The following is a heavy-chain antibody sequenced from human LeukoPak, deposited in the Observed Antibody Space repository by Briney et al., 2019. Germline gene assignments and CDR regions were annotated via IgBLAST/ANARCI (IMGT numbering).Heavy chain of an antibody. CDR1: GGTFSSYA. CDR3: AREYYDYVWGSYRYYFDY. V-gene: IGHV1-69*05. CDR2: IIPIFGTA. J-gene: IGHJ4*02. Sequence: SVKVSCKASGGTFSSYAISWVRQAPGQGLEWMGGIIPIFGTANYAQKFQGRVTITTDESTSTAYIELSSLRSEDTAVYYRAREYYDYVWGSYRYYFDYWGQGTLVTVSS. D-gene: IGHD3-16*02.